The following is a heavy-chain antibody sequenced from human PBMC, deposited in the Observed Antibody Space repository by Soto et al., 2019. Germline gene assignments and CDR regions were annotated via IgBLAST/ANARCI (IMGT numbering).Heavy chain of an antibody. V-gene: IGHV3-23*01. Sequence: LRLSCAASGFTFSNYSMSWVRQAPWKGLEWVSGISGSGESTYYADSVKGRFTISRDNSKNTLYLQMNSLRAEDTAVYYCAKDYYDSSGFNFDYWGQGTLVTVSS. J-gene: IGHJ4*02. CDR3: AKDYYDSSGFNFDY. CDR2: ISGSGEST. CDR1: GFTFSNYS. D-gene: IGHD3-22*01.